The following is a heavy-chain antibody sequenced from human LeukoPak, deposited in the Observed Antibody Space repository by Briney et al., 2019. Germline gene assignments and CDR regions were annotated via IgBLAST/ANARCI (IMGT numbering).Heavy chain of an antibody. CDR1: RFTFSDYY. V-gene: IGHV3-11*01. J-gene: IGHJ4*02. D-gene: IGHD1-26*01. CDR3: ARTRPSGSYYYYFDY. CDR2: ISSSSSTI. Sequence: GGSLRLSCAASRFTFSDYYMNWIRQAPGKGLEWVSYISSSSSTIYYEDSVKGRFTISRDNAKNSLYLQMNSLRAEDTAVYYCARTRPSGSYYYYFDYWGQGTLVTVSS.